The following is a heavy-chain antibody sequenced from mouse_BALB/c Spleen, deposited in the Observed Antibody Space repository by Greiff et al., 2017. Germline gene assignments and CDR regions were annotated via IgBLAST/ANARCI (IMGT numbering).Heavy chain of an antibody. V-gene: IGHV5-6-3*01. CDR1: GFTFSSSG. Sequence: EVMLVESGGGLVQPGGSLKLSCAASGFTFSSSGMSWVRQTPDKRLELVATINSNGGSTYYPDSVKGRFTISRDNAKNTLYLEMSSLKSEDTAMYYCARDGHLYYYAMDYWGQGTSVTVSS. CDR3: ARDGHLYYYAMDY. D-gene: IGHD3-1*01. J-gene: IGHJ4*01. CDR2: INSNGGST.